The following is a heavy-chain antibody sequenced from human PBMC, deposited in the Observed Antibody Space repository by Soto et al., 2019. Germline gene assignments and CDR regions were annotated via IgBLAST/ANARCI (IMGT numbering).Heavy chain of an antibody. J-gene: IGHJ4*01. V-gene: IGHV5-51*01. CDR3: ARLANILHFDN. CDR1: GYIFTNYW. Sequence: PGESLKISRQGPGYIFTNYWIAWVRQMPGKGLEWMGIIYPGDSDTRYSPSFQGQVTISADKSISTAYLQWSSLNASDTAMYYCARLANILHFDNWGHGSLLTVSS. CDR2: IYPGDSDT.